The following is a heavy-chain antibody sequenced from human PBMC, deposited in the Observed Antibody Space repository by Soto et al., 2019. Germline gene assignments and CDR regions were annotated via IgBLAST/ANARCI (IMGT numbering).Heavy chain of an antibody. Sequence: SLRLPHAAAGLPFVDYSMYWVRKTPGKGLEWVSGISWNSGRMGYADSVKGRFTISRDNSKNTLYLQMDSLRAEDTAIYFCAKDTFYHDSSGFYVFDFWGQGTLVTVFS. D-gene: IGHD3-22*01. J-gene: IGHJ4*02. CDR1: GLPFVDYS. CDR3: AKDTFYHDSSGFYVFDF. CDR2: ISWNSGRM. V-gene: IGHV3-9*01.